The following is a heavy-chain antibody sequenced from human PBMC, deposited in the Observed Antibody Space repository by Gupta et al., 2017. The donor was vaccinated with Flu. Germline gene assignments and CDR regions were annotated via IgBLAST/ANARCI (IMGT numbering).Heavy chain of an antibody. CDR2: VYYTGTT. V-gene: IGHV4-30-4*01. Sequence: TWSRHPPGKGSDWIASVYYTGTTNSNPSIKNRVTISVDTIKNQFSLKLKSGTAADTAVYYCAKTGRTSWFDPWGQGSLVTVSS. J-gene: IGHJ5*02. D-gene: IGHD3-9*01. CDR3: AKTGRTSWFDP.